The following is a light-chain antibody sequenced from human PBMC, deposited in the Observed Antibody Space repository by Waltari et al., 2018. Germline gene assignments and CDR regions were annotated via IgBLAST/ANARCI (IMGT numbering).Light chain of an antibody. J-gene: IGLJ1*01. Sequence: QSALTQPASVSGSPGQALTISCTGTRSDVGGYNYVSWYQQHPGKAPKLMIYDVSKRPSGVSNRCSGSKSGNTASLTISGLQAEDEADYYCSAYTSSSTYVFGTGTKVTVL. V-gene: IGLV2-14*01. CDR1: RSDVGGYNY. CDR2: DVS. CDR3: SAYTSSSTYV.